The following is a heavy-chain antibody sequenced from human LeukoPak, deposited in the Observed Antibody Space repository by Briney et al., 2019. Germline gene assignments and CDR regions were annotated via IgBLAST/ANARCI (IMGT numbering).Heavy chain of an antibody. CDR1: GFTFSSYG. CDR3: VKEFHSRGYRAHFDS. D-gene: IGHD3-10*01. J-gene: IGHJ4*02. V-gene: IGHV3-30*02. Sequence: PGGSLRLSCAASGFTFSSYGMHWVRQAPGKGLEWVAVASSDGSVKYYADSVTGRFTISRDNSKNTLFLQMNNLSAEDTAVYYCVKEFHSRGYRAHFDSWGQGTLVTVSS. CDR2: ASSDGSVK.